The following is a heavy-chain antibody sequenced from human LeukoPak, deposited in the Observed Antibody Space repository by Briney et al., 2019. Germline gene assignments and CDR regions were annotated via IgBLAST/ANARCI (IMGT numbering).Heavy chain of an antibody. V-gene: IGHV4-34*01. CDR3: ARTTYYEFWSGSPGAFDI. Sequence: SETLSLTCGVYGGSFSGYYCTWIRQPPAKGLEGFGEINHRGSTNYNPSLKSRVTISVDTSKNEFSLNLDSVTAADTAVYYCARTTYYEFWSGSPGAFDIWGQGSRVTVSS. CDR2: INHRGST. CDR1: GGSFSGYY. J-gene: IGHJ3*02. D-gene: IGHD3-3*01.